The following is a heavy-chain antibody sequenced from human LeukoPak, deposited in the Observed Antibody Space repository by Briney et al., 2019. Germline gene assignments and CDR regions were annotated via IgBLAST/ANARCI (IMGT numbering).Heavy chain of an antibody. CDR1: GGSISSGGYY. D-gene: IGHD5-18*01. CDR3: ARDSLYSYGYYY. Sequence: SETLSLTCTVSGGSISSGGYYWSWIRQHPGKGLEWIGSIYYSGSTYYNPSLKSRVTMSLDTSKNQFSLKLSSVTAADTAVYYCARDSLYSYGYYYWGQGTLVTVSS. J-gene: IGHJ4*02. V-gene: IGHV4-39*07. CDR2: IYYSGST.